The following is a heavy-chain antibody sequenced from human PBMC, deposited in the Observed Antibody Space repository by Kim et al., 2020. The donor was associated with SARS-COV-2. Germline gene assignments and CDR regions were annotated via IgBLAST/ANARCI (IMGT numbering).Heavy chain of an antibody. J-gene: IGHJ3*02. CDR3: ARHIVVVTATRAFDI. V-gene: IGHV4-39*01. D-gene: IGHD2-21*02. Sequence: PSLKRRVTISVDTSKNQFSLKLSSVTAADTAVYYCARHIVVVTATRAFDIWGQGTMVTVSS.